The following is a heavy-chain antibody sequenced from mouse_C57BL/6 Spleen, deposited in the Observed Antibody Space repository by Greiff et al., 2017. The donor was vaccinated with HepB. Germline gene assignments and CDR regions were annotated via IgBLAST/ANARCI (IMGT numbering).Heavy chain of an antibody. CDR2: INPKNGGT. CDR1: GYTFTDYY. V-gene: IGHV1-26*01. D-gene: IGHD2-3*01. Sequence: EVQLQQSGPELVKPGASVKISCKASGYTFTDYYMNWVKQSHGKSLEWIGEINPKNGGTNYNQKFKGKATLTVDKTSSTAYMELRSLTSEDSAVNYYARFDDGYYAVDYWGQGTTLTFSS. CDR3: ARFDDGYYAVDY. J-gene: IGHJ2*01.